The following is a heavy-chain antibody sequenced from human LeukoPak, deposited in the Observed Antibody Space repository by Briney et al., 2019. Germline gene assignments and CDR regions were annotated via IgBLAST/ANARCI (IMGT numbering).Heavy chain of an antibody. CDR3: ARGYSRAAFDI. J-gene: IGHJ3*02. D-gene: IGHD2-15*01. CDR1: GFSFSSYA. CDR2: LSDSGGNT. Sequence: GGSLRISCAASGFSFSSYAMSWVRQAPGEGLEWVSGLSDSGGNTICADSVKGRFTISRDNGKNSLLLQMNSLRAEDTALYYCARGYSRAAFDIWGQGTVVAVSS. V-gene: IGHV3-23*01.